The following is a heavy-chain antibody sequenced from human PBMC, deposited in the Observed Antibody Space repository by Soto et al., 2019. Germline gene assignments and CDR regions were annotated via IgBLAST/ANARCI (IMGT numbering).Heavy chain of an antibody. CDR3: ARVTHCSGGSCYSALDY. D-gene: IGHD2-15*01. CDR2: IIPIFGTA. CDR1: GGTFSSYA. V-gene: IGHV1-69*01. J-gene: IGHJ4*02. Sequence: QVQLVQSGAEVKKSGSSVKVSCKASGGTFSSYAISWVRQAPGQGLEWMGGIIPIFGTANYAQKFQGRVTITADESTSTAYMELSSLRSEDTAVYYCARVTHCSGGSCYSALDYWGQGTLVTVSS.